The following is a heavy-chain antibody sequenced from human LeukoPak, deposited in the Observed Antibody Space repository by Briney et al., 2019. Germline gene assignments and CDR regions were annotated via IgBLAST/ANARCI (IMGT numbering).Heavy chain of an antibody. Sequence: PGGSLRLSCAASGFTFSSYSYSMNWVRQAPGKGLEWVSGITSGGDITYYVDSVKGRFTISRDNSKNTVYLQMDSLRDEDTAMYYCAKAGAPWQQLIQGYYFDFWGRGTLVTVSS. CDR2: ITSGGDIT. J-gene: IGHJ4*02. CDR3: AKAGAPWQQLIQGYYFDF. V-gene: IGHV3-23*01. CDR1: GFTFSSYS. D-gene: IGHD6-13*01.